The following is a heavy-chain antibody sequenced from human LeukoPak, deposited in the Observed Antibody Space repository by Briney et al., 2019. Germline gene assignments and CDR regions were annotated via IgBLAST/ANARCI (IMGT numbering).Heavy chain of an antibody. CDR2: INHSGST. Sequence: PSETLSLTCTVSGYSISSGYYWGWIRQPPGKGLEWIGEINHSGSTNYNPSLKSRVTISVDTSKNQFSPKLSSVTAADTAVYYCARRLDQLLLDPNYDYWGQGTLVTVSS. D-gene: IGHD2-2*01. CDR1: GYSISSGYY. V-gene: IGHV4-38-2*02. J-gene: IGHJ4*02. CDR3: ARRLDQLLLDPNYDY.